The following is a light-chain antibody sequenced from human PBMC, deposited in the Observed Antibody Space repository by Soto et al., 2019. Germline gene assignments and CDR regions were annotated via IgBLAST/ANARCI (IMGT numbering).Light chain of an antibody. CDR3: NSYTGTSARYA. V-gene: IGLV2-14*03. CDR2: DVT. J-gene: IGLJ1*01. CDR1: SSDVGRYNY. Sequence: QSALTQPASVSGSPGQSITISCTGTSSDVGRYNYVSWYQQYPGRAPKLIIFDVTNRPSGVSPRFSGSKSGNTASLTISGLQAAVEADYYCNSYTGTSARYAFGTGTKVTVL.